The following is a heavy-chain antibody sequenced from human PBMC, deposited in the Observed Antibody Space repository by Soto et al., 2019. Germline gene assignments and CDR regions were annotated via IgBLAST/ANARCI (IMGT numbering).Heavy chain of an antibody. Sequence: QVQMVESGGGVVQPGRSLRLSCAASGFTFSSYGMHWVRQAPGKGLEWVAVIWYDGSNKYYADSVKGRFTISRDNSKNTLYLQMNSMRAEDTAVYYGAREDYGSGSFDYWGQGTLVTVSS. CDR3: AREDYGSGSFDY. D-gene: IGHD3-10*01. CDR1: GFTFSSYG. J-gene: IGHJ4*02. V-gene: IGHV3-33*01. CDR2: IWYDGSNK.